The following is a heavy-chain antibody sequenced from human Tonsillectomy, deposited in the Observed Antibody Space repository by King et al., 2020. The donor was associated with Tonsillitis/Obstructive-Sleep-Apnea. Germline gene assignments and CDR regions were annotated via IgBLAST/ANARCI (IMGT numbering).Heavy chain of an antibody. J-gene: IGHJ6*03. CDR3: ARRAGYYYYMDV. CDR1: GGSISSSSYY. D-gene: IGHD3-10*01. CDR2: IYYSGST. Sequence: QLQESGPGLVKPSETLSLTCTVSGGSISSSSYYWGWIRQPPGKGLEWIGSIYYSGSTYYNPSLKSRVTISVDTSKNQFSLKLSSVTAADTAVYYCARRAGYYYYMDVWGKGTTVTVS. V-gene: IGHV4-39*01.